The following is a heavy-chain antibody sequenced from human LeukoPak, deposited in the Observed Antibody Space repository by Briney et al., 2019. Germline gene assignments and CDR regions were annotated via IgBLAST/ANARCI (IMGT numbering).Heavy chain of an antibody. V-gene: IGHV2-70*11. CDR1: GFSLDTNGMC. CDR2: IDWDDDK. CDR3: ARTYHGRRANSPLFDY. Sequence: SGPTLVNPTQTLTLTCTFSGFSLDTNGMCVSWGRQPPGKALEWLARIDWDDDKYYNTSLKTRLTISNDTSKNQVVLAMTNMDPVDTATYYCARTYHGRRANSPLFDYWGQGTLATVSS. D-gene: IGHD3-10*01. J-gene: IGHJ4*02.